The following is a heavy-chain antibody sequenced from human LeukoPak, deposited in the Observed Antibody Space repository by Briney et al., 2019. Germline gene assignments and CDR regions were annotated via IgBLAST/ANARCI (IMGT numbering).Heavy chain of an antibody. J-gene: IGHJ3*02. Sequence: TLSLTCTVSCGSISSGRYYWSWIRQPAGKGQEWIGRIYTSGSTNYNPSLKSRVTISVDTSKNQFSLKLSSVTAADTSVYYCARDLGGSSGWYGDAFDIWGQGTMVTVSS. CDR1: CGSISSGRYY. D-gene: IGHD6-19*01. CDR2: IYTSGST. CDR3: ARDLGGSSGWYGDAFDI. V-gene: IGHV4-61*02.